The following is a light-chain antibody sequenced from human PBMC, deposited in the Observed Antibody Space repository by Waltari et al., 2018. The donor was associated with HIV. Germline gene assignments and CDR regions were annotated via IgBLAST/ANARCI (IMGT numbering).Light chain of an antibody. CDR3: AAWDNNLNAVV. V-gene: IGLV1-51*01. Sequence: QSVLTQPPSISAAPGQKVTISCSGSTSNIGHDYVSSYQKFPETAPKRLISDNNKRASGIPDRISGSKSGTSATLGIAGLQTGDEAEYFCAAWDNNLNAVVFGGGTRLTVL. J-gene: IGLJ2*01. CDR1: TSNIGHDY. CDR2: DNN.